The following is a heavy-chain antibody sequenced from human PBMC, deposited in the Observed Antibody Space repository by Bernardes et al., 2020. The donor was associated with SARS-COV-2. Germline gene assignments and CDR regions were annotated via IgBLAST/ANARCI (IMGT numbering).Heavy chain of an antibody. CDR1: GGSISGYF. D-gene: IGHD3-22*01. Sequence: SETLSLTCTVSGGSISGYFWSWIRQPAGKGLEWIGRIYTSGSTNYNPSLKSRVTMSVDTSKNHFSLKLSSVTAADTAVYYCARVVDYYDSSGYVYFDYWGQGTLVTVSS. V-gene: IGHV4-4*07. CDR3: ARVVDYYDSSGYVYFDY. J-gene: IGHJ4*02. CDR2: IYTSGST.